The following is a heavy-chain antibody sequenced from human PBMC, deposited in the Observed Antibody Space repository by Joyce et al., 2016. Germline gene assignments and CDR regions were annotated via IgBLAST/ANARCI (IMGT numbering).Heavy chain of an antibody. CDR2: MVHSGST. CDR3: ARLVQYSSSSGFDY. Sequence: QVQLQESGPRLLKPSETLSLTCSVSGDSITHYYWHWIRQSPGKGLEWIGFMVHSGSTNYNPSPRSRATISGDTSKNQIFLKLTSLTAADTAVYYCARLVQYSSSSGFDYWGQGTLITVSS. CDR1: GDSITHYY. V-gene: IGHV4-59*08. J-gene: IGHJ4*02. D-gene: IGHD6-6*01.